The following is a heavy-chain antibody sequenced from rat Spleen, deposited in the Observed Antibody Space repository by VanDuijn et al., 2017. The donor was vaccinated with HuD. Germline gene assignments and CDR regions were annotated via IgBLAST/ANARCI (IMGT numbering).Heavy chain of an antibody. CDR2: ISHDGGNT. V-gene: IGHV5-20*01. D-gene: IGHD1-6*01. J-gene: IGHJ4*01. CDR3: ATLMYTTDYYYSVMDA. CDR1: GFTFSDYY. Sequence: EVQLVESDGGLVQPGRSQKLSCAASGFTFSDYYMAWVRQPPTKGLEWVATISHDGGNTYYRDSLKGRFPISRDNAKSTLYLQMDSLRSEDTATYYCATLMYTTDYYYSVMDAWGQGASVTVSS.